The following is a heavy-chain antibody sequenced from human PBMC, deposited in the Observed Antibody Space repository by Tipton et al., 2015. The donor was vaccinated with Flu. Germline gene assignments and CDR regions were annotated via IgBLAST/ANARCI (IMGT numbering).Heavy chain of an antibody. CDR2: NYYSGST. D-gene: IGHD3-22*01. V-gene: IGHV4-59*01. CDR1: GGSISSYY. CDR3: ARDSYYDSSGYYYYGMDV. J-gene: IGHJ6*02. Sequence: TLSLTCTVSGGSISSYYWSWIRQPPGKGLEWIGYNYYSGSTNYNPSLKSRVTISVDTSKNQFFLKLSSVTAADTAAYYCARDSYYDSSGYYYYGMDVWGQGTTVTVSS.